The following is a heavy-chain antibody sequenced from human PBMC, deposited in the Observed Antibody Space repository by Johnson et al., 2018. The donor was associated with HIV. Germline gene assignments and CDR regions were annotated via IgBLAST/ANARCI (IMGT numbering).Heavy chain of an antibody. V-gene: IGHV3-30*04. CDR1: GFTFNTYV. Sequence: QVQLVESGGGVVQPGRSLRLSCAATGFTFNTYVMHWVRQAPGKGLEWVAIISYDGSNKYYADSVKGRFTISRDNSKNTLYLQMNSLRAEDTAVYYCATVHSSSDAFDIWGQGTMVTVSS. CDR3: ATVHSSSDAFDI. J-gene: IGHJ3*02. D-gene: IGHD6-6*01. CDR2: ISYDGSNK.